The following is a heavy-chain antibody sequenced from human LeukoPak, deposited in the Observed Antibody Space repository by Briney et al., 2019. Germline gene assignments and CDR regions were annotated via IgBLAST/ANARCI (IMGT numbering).Heavy chain of an antibody. CDR2: INWNGGST. V-gene: IGHV3-20*04. D-gene: IGHD3-10*01. Sequence: GGSLRLSCAASGFTFDDYGMSWVRQAPGKGLEWVSGINWNGGSTGYAGSVKGRFTISRDNSKNSLYLQMNSLRTEDTALYYCAKTYPSYSHYFDYWGQGTLVTVSS. CDR1: GFTFDDYG. CDR3: AKTYPSYSHYFDY. J-gene: IGHJ4*02.